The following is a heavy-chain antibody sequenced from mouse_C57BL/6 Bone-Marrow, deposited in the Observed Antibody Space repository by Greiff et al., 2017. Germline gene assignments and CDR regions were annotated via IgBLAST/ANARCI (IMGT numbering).Heavy chain of an antibody. J-gene: IGHJ4*01. CDR2: ISSGGSYT. CDR1: GFTFSSYG. Sequence: EVKLVESGGDLVKPGGSLKLSCAASGFTFSSYGMSWVRQTPDKRLEWVATISSGGSYTYYPDSVKGRFTISRDNAKNTLYLQMSSLKYEDTAMYYCARWLYAMDYWGQGTSVTVSS. CDR3: ARWLYAMDY. V-gene: IGHV5-6*01.